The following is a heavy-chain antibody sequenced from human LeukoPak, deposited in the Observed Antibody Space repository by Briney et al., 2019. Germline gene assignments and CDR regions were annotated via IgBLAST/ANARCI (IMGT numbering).Heavy chain of an antibody. J-gene: IGHJ3*02. CDR2: INSDGSGS. CDR3: ARDSEDAFDI. D-gene: IGHD3-10*01. V-gene: IGHV3-74*01. CDR1: GFTFSTYW. Sequence: GGSLRLSCAASGFTFSTYWMHWVRQAPGKGLVWVSRINSDGSGSGYADSVKGRFTISRDNAKNTLYLQMNSLRAEDTAVYYCARDSEDAFDIWGQGTMVTVSS.